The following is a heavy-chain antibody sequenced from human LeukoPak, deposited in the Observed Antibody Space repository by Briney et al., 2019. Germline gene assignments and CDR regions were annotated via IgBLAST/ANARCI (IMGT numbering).Heavy chain of an antibody. CDR3: ATGRPITMIVVYFT. J-gene: IGHJ5*02. Sequence: PGGSLRLSCAASGFTFSSYAMSWVRQAPGKGLEWVSAISGSGGSTYYADSVKGRFTIPSDNSKNTLYLQMNSLRAEDTAVYYCATGRPITMIVVYFTWGQGTLVTVSS. V-gene: IGHV3-23*01. CDR1: GFTFSSYA. CDR2: ISGSGGST. D-gene: IGHD3-22*01.